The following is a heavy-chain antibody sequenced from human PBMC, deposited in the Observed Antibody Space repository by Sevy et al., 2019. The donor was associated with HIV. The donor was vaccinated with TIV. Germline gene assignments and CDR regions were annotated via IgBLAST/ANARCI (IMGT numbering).Heavy chain of an antibody. CDR1: GFTFSSYS. CDR3: ARDLYYYDSGGYLYYFDY. D-gene: IGHD3-22*01. Sequence: GGSLRLSCAASGFTFSSYSMNWVRQAPGKGLEWVSSISSSSSYIYYADSVKGRFTISRDNAKNSLYLQMNSLRAEDTAVYYCARDLYYYDSGGYLYYFDYWGQGTLVTVSS. V-gene: IGHV3-21*01. CDR2: ISSSSSYI. J-gene: IGHJ4*02.